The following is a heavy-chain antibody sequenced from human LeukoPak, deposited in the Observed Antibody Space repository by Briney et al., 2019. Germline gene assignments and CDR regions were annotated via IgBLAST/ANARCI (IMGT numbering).Heavy chain of an antibody. CDR1: GFTFSSYW. V-gene: IGHV3-74*01. D-gene: IGHD3-3*01. J-gene: IGHJ4*02. CDR2: INTDGSST. Sequence: PGGSLRLSCEASGFTFSSYWMHWVRQAPGKGLVWVSRINTDGSSTSYADSVKGRFTISRDNAKNTLYLQMNSLRAEDTAVYYCARGLWSGPYYFDYWGQGTLVTVSS. CDR3: ARGLWSGPYYFDY.